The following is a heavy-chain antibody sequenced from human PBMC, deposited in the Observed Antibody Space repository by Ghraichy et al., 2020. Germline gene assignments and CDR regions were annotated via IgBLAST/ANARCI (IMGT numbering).Heavy chain of an antibody. J-gene: IGHJ4*01. D-gene: IGHD3-22*01. CDR3: TREAPSYYDASGFYYFDN. CDR1: GFDFHHFS. CDR2: IRSKAYGGTA. Sequence: GSLRLSCTTSGFDFHHFSMSWFRQAPGKGLEWVGFIRSKAYGGTAESAASVRGRFTISRDDSSNIAYLHMNSLKTADTAVYYCTREAPSYYDASGFYYFDNWCHGTLVTV. V-gene: IGHV3-49*03.